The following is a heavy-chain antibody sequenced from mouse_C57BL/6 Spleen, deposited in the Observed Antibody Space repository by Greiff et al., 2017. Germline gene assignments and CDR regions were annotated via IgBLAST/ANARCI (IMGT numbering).Heavy chain of an antibody. CDR2: ISSGGDYI. CDR1: GFTFSSYA. Sequence: EVKLEESGEGLVKPGGSLKLSCAASGFTFSSYAMSWVRQTPEKRLEWVAYISSGGDYIYYADTVKGRFTISRDNARNTLYLQMSSLKSEDTAMYYCTRSSLGYYFDYWGQGTTLTVSS. D-gene: IGHD4-1*01. V-gene: IGHV5-9-1*02. CDR3: TRSSLGYYFDY. J-gene: IGHJ2*01.